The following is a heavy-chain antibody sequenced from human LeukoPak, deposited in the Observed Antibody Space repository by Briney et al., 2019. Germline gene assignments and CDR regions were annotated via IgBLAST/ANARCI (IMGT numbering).Heavy chain of an antibody. V-gene: IGHV3-7*03. D-gene: IGHD6-13*01. J-gene: IGHJ4*02. CDR1: GLTFSNYW. CDR3: VKNSGWYRLDC. CDR2: IKEDGSEK. Sequence: GGSLRLSCAASGLTFSNYWMTWVRQTPGKGLEWVADIKEDGSEKYYVDSVKGRFTISRDNAKNSLFLQMDSLRSEDTAVYYCVKNSGWYRLDCWGQGTLVTVSS.